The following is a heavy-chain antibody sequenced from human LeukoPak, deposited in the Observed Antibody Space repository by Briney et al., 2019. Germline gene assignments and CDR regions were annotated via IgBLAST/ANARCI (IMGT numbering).Heavy chain of an antibody. CDR3: ATGIQGFDY. J-gene: IGHJ4*02. CDR2: ISSSSSYT. V-gene: IGHV3-21*05. CDR1: GFSFSSYE. Sequence: GRSLRLSCAASGFSFSSYEMNWVRQAPGMGLKWLSYISSSSSYTNYADSLKGRFTISRDNAKNSLYLQTNSLRAEDTAVYYCATGIQGFDYWGQGTLVTVSS. D-gene: IGHD5-18*01.